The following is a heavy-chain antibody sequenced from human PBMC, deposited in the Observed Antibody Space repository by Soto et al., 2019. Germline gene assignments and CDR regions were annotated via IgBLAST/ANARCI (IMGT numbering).Heavy chain of an antibody. CDR2: ISYDGINE. D-gene: IGHD3-16*02. CDR1: GFTFTSYA. J-gene: IGHJ4*02. Sequence: QVQLVESGGSVVQPGRSLRLSCEASGFTFTSYAMHWVRQAPGKGLEWVAVISYDGINEYYADSVKGRLTISRDNSKNTLFLQMSSLRVEDTAVYYCARDRLRLGELSLIGYFDYWGQGTLVTVSS. CDR3: ARDRLRLGELSLIGYFDY. V-gene: IGHV3-30*15.